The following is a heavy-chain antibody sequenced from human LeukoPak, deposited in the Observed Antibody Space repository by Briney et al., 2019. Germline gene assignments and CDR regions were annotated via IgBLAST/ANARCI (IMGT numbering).Heavy chain of an antibody. CDR1: GGSISSYY. D-gene: IGHD6-13*01. CDR3: ARQDSSSWYYEIDY. J-gene: IGHJ4*02. Sequence: SETLSLTCTVSGGSISSYYWSWIRQPPGKGLEWIGYIYYSGSTNYNPSLKSRVTISVGTSKNQFSLKLSSVTAADTAVYYCARQDSSSWYYEIDYWGQGTLVTVSS. V-gene: IGHV4-59*08. CDR2: IYYSGST.